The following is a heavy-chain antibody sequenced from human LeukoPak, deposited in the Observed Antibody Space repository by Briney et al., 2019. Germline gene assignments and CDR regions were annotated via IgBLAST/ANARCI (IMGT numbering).Heavy chain of an antibody. V-gene: IGHV1-2*02. J-gene: IGHJ4*02. D-gene: IGHD2-2*01. CDR1: GYTFTGYY. CDR3: ARDQAYCSSTSCRYYFDY. CDR2: INPNSGGT. Sequence: GASVKVSCKASGYTFTGYYMHWMRQAPGQGLEWMGWINPNSGGTNYAQKFQGRVTMTRDTSISTAYMELSRLRSDDTAVYYCARDQAYCSSTSCRYYFDYWGQGTLVTVSS.